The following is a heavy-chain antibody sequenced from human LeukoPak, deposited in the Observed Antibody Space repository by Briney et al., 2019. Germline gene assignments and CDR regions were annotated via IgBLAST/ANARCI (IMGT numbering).Heavy chain of an antibody. D-gene: IGHD3-10*01. CDR1: GFTFSSYA. CDR2: ISGSGGST. J-gene: IGHJ4*02. CDR3: AKDLPFTMVRGGLFDY. V-gene: IGHV3-23*01. Sequence: GGSRRLSCAASGFTFSSYAMSWGRQAPGKGLEWVSAISGSGGSTYYADSVKGRFTISRDNSKNTLYLQMNSLRAEDTAVYYCAKDLPFTMVRGGLFDYWGQGTLVTVSS.